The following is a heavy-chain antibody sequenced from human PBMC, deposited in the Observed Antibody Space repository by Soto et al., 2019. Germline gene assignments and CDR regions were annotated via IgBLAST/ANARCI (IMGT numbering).Heavy chain of an antibody. CDR1: GFTFSSYW. D-gene: IGHD3-10*01. Sequence: GGSLRLSCAASGFTFSSYWMSWVRQAPGKGLEWVANIKQDGSEKYYVDSVKGRFTISRDNAKNSLYLQMNSLRAEDTAVYYCARDYYGSGSYYPWDYYYYGMDVWGQGTTVTVSS. CDR2: IKQDGSEK. J-gene: IGHJ6*02. CDR3: ARDYYGSGSYYPWDYYYYGMDV. V-gene: IGHV3-7*03.